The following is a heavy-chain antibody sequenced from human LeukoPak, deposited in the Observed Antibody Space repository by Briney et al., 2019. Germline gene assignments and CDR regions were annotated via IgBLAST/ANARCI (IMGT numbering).Heavy chain of an antibody. CDR3: AAIPTPFYYYDSSGYYVGWFDP. CDR2: IYTSGST. Sequence: SETLSLTCTVSGGSISSGSYYWSWIRQPAGKGLEWIGRIYTSGSTNYNPSLKSRVTISVDTSKNQFSLKLSSVTAADTAVYFCAAIPTPFYYYDSSGYYVGWFDPWGQGTLVTVSS. V-gene: IGHV4-61*02. CDR1: GGSISSGSYY. D-gene: IGHD3-22*01. J-gene: IGHJ5*02.